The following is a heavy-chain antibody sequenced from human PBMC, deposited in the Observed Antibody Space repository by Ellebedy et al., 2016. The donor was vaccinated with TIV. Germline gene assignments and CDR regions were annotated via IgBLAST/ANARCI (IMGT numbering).Heavy chain of an antibody. Sequence: AASVKVSCKASGYTFTDYYMHWVRQAPGQGLEWMGWINPKIGVTKYAQKFQGWVTMTRDTSINTVYMELSRVTSADTAVYYCATAVTPKWRDESGSYFLHYNGLDVWGQGTTVTVSS. CDR1: GYTFTDYY. CDR2: INPKIGVT. CDR3: ATAVTPKWRDESGSYFLHYNGLDV. V-gene: IGHV1-2*04. D-gene: IGHD1-26*01. J-gene: IGHJ6*02.